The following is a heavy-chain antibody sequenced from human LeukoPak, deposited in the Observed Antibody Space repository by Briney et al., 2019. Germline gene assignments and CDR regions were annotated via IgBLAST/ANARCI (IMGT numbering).Heavy chain of an antibody. D-gene: IGHD1-1*01. V-gene: IGHV4-61*05. CDR3: ASGNWRYYFDY. CDR1: GGSISSRSYN. J-gene: IGHJ4*02. Sequence: SETLSLTCTVSGGSISSRSYNWGWIRQPPGKGPEWIGYIYYSGSTNYNPSLKSRVTISVDTSKNQFSLKLSPVTAADTAVYYCASGNWRYYFDYWGQGTLVTVSS. CDR2: IYYSGST.